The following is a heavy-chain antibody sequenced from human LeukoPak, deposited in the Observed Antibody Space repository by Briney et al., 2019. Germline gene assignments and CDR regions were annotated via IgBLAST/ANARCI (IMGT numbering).Heavy chain of an antibody. CDR2: IIPIFGTA. V-gene: IGHV1-69*13. CDR3: ARGYDSSGYTDDY. D-gene: IGHD3-22*01. J-gene: IGHJ4*02. CDR1: GGTFSSYA. Sequence: GASVKVSRKASGGTFSSYAISWVRQAPGQGLEWMGGIIPIFGTANYAQKFQGRVTITADESTSTAYMELSSLRSEDTAVYYCARGYDSSGYTDDYWGQGTLVTVSS.